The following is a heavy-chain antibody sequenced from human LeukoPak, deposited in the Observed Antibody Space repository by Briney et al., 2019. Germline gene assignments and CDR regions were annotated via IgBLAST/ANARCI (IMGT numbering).Heavy chain of an antibody. CDR3: AKDPLGYCSGGSCYRGYFQH. V-gene: IGHV3-30*02. CDR1: GFTFTNYG. J-gene: IGHJ1*01. Sequence: PGGSLRLSCVASGFTFTNYGVHWVRQTPRKGLEWVAFIRFDESYKDYADSVKGRFTISRDSSKNTLYLQMNSLRTEDTALYYCAKDPLGYCSGGSCYRGYFQHWGQGTLVTVSS. CDR2: IRFDESYK. D-gene: IGHD2-15*01.